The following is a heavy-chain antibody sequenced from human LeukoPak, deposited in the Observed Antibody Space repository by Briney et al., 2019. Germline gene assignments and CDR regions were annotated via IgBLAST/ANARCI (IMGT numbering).Heavy chain of an antibody. CDR1: GGTISSYD. CDR3: AGLIAARDRYYVFH. CDR2: IYYIGST. V-gene: IGHV4-59*01. D-gene: IGHD6-6*01. Sequence: PSETLSLTCAVSGGTISSYDWSWVRQPPGEGLEWIGHIYYIGSTKYNPSLESRVTISLDMSKNHFSLKLSSVTAADTAVYYCAGLIAARDRYYVFHWGQGTLVTVSS. J-gene: IGHJ4*02.